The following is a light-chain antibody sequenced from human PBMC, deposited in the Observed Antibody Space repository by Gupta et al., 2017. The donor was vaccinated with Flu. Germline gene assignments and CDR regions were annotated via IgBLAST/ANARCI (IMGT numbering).Light chain of an antibody. CDR1: QSVLYSSNNKNY. J-gene: IGKJ5*01. CDR2: WAS. CDR3: QQDNSTPIT. V-gene: IGKV4-1*01. Sequence: DIVMTQSPDSLAVSLGERDTINCKSSQSVLYSSNNKNYLAWYQQKPGQPPKLLIYWASTRESGVPDRFSGSGSGTDFTLTISSLQAEDVAVYYCQQDNSTPITFGQGTRLEIK.